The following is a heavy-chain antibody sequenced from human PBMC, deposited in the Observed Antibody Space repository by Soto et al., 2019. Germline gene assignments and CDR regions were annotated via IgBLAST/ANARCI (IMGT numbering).Heavy chain of an antibody. V-gene: IGHV4-34*09. J-gene: IGHJ4*02. CDR1: GGSFWVSY. Sequence: LYLTCAAYGGSFWVSYFGWFFKPPGKGLEWIGEINDSGSTYYNPSLKSRVTISVDTSKNQFSLKLSSVTAADTAVYYCARVYGRENIAARRSYFDYWGQGTLVTVSS. CDR3: ARVYGRENIAARRSYFDY. CDR2: INDSGST. D-gene: IGHD6-6*01.